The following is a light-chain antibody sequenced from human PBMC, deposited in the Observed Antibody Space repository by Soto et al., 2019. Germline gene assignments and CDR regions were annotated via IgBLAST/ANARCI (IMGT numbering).Light chain of an antibody. CDR3: FSYAGSSIHGV. CDR2: EVS. Sequence: QSALTQPASVSGSPGQSITISCTGTSSDVGSYNLVSWYQQHPGKAPKLRIYEVSKRHSGVSNRFSGSKSGNTASLTISGLQAEDEADYYCFSYAGSSIHGVFGGGTKVTVL. CDR1: SSDVGSYNL. J-gene: IGLJ2*01. V-gene: IGLV2-23*02.